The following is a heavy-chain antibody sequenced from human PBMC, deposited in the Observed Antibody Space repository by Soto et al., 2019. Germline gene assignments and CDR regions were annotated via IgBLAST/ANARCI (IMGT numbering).Heavy chain of an antibody. J-gene: IGHJ4*02. CDR2: IYYSGST. CDR3: ARNRGYSYGDYFDY. CDR1: GGSVSSGSYY. Sequence: SETLSLTCTVSGGSVSSGSYYWSWIRQPPGKGLEWIGYIYYSGSTNYNPSLKSRVTISVDTSKNQFSLKLSSVTAADTAVYYCARNRGYSYGDYFDYWGQGTLVTVSS. V-gene: IGHV4-61*01. D-gene: IGHD5-18*01.